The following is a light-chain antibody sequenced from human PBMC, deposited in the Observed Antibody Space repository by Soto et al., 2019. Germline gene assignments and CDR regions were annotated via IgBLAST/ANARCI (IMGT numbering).Light chain of an antibody. J-gene: IGKJ4*02. CDR2: AAF. V-gene: IGKV1-12*01. CDR1: QVISNS. CDR3: QNYNSAPL. Sequence: DVQMTQSPSSVSASVGDRVTLTCRASQVISNSLAWYQQKPGKAPRLLIYAAFNLQGGVPSRFSGGGSGTDFFLTISSLQPEDFATYYCQNYNSAPLFGGGTKVDIK.